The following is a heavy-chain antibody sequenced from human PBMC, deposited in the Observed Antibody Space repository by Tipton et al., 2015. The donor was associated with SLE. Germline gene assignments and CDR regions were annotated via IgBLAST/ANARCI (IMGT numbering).Heavy chain of an antibody. CDR2: INHSGST. CDR1: GGSSSGYY. D-gene: IGHD5-12*01. V-gene: IGHV4-34*01. CDR3: ARSQWVRFPPNFFSSSMDV. J-gene: IGHJ6*03. Sequence: TLSLTCAVYGGSSSGYYWSWIRQPPGKGLEWIGEINHSGSTNYNPSLKSRVIISTDTSKNQFSLELSSVTAADTAVYYCARSQWVRFPPNFFSSSMDVWGKGTTVTVSS.